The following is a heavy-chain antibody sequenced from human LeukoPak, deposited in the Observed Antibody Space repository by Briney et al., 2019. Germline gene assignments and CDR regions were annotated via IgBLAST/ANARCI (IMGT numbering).Heavy chain of an antibody. D-gene: IGHD3-22*01. J-gene: IGHJ4*02. CDR3: AKDRGRVDSYDSSIFSAFLFAY. CDR2: ISGSGGST. Sequence: PGGSLRLSCAASGFTFSSYAMSWVRQAPGKGLEWVSAISGSGGSTYYADSVKGRLTISRDNSKNTLYLQMNSLRAEDTAVYYCAKDRGRVDSYDSSIFSAFLFAYWGQGTLVTVSS. V-gene: IGHV3-23*01. CDR1: GFTFSSYA.